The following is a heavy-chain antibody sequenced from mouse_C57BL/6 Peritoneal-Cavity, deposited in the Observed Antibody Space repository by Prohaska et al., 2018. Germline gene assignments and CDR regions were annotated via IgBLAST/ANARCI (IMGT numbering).Heavy chain of an antibody. CDR2: IDPSDRYN. CDR3: SRWYYGSSFDY. CDR1: GYTFPSYW. V-gene: IGHV1-69*02. D-gene: IGHD1-1*01. Sequence: KASGYTFPSYWMHWVKQRPGQGLEWIVWIDPSDRYNKDDQKFKGKATLTVDKSSSTAYMQLSSLTAEDSAVYYCSRWYYGSSFDYWGQGTTLTVSS. J-gene: IGHJ2*01.